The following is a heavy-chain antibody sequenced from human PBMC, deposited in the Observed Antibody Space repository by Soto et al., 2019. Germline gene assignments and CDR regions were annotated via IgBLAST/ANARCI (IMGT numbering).Heavy chain of an antibody. CDR2: IYWDEHK. D-gene: IGHD5-18*01. V-gene: IGHV2-5*02. J-gene: IGHJ5*02. CDR3: AQRLPRYGLRGERGNWFDA. Sequence: QITLKESGPTLVRPTQTLTLTCTFSGFSLSTTGVGVGWIRQPPGKALEWLALIYWDEHKRYSPSLKSRLTNNASTSKNKVILTTTTMDPVDTARYYCAQRLPRYGLRGERGNWFDACGKRTLVTDSS. CDR1: GFSLSTTGVG.